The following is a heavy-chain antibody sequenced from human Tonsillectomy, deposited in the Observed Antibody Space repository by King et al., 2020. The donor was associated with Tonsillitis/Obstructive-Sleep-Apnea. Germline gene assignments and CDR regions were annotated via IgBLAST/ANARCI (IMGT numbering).Heavy chain of an antibody. D-gene: IGHD6-13*01. CDR1: GGSISSAGYY. J-gene: IGHJ3*02. Sequence: VQLQESGPQMLKPSQTLSLMCTVSGGSISSAGYYWSWIRQPPGKGLEWIGHIYYTGITYSNPSLTSRLTISMDTSKNQFSLTLNSLPGADTAVYYCARLRARYSSSHAFDIWGQGTMVTVSA. CDR3: ARLRARYSSSHAFDI. CDR2: IYYTGIT. V-gene: IGHV4-31*03.